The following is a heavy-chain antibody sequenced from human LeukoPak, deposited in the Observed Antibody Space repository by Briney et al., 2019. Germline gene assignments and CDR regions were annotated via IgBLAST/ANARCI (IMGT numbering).Heavy chain of an antibody. CDR3: ARSGYGDYDEEYFQH. CDR2: IYHSGST. D-gene: IGHD4-17*01. V-gene: IGHV4-30-2*02. J-gene: IGHJ1*01. CDR1: GGSISSGSYY. Sequence: SETLSLTCTVSGGSISSGSYYWSWIRQPPGKGLEWIGYIYHSGSTYYNPSLKSRVTISVDRSKNQFSLKLSSVTAADTAVYYCARSGYGDYDEEYFQHWGQGTLVTVSS.